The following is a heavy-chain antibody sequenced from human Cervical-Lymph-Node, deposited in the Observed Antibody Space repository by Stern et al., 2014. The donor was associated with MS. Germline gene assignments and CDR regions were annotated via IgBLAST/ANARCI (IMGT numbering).Heavy chain of an antibody. V-gene: IGHV4-59*02. CDR1: GGAVSDYY. D-gene: IGHD2-21*02. CDR3: ARDPSTTASDWFFDL. Sequence: QVQLVESGPGLVKPSETLSLTCTVSGGAVSDYYLNWLRQRPGKGLEWIGYISDTGTTNYNPSLHSRVTITLDTSQNQVSLRLRSVTAADTAVYYCARDPSTTASDWFFDLWGRGSLVTVSS. CDR2: ISDTGTT. J-gene: IGHJ2*01.